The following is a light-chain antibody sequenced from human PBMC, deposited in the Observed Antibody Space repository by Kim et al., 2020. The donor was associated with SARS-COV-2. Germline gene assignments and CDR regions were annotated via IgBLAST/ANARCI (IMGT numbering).Light chain of an antibody. CDR2: LGGSGIS. V-gene: IGLV4-60*03. CDR3: ETWDNDTWM. CDR1: NGNRNYI. J-gene: IGLJ3*02. Sequence: SVTLTCALGNGNRNYIHAADQQHPGKAPRYWMKLGGSGISVGGSGVPDRFSGSTSGADLYLTISNLQSEDEADYYCETWDNDTWMFGGGTQLTVL.